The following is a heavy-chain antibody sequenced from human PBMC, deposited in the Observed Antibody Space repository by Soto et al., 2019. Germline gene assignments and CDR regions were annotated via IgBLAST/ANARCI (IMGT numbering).Heavy chain of an antibody. CDR3: AREGDARWLDS. CDR2: LKDRSQNYAT. Sequence: EVQLVESGGGLVQPGGSARLSCAASGFSVSGWYMDWVRQAPGKGLEWVARLKDRSQNYATEYAASVKGRFTVSRHASQNSMYLQMNSLESEDAAVYYFAREGDARWLDSWGQGTLFTVS. D-gene: IGHD1-26*01. CDR1: GFSVSGWY. V-gene: IGHV3-72*01. J-gene: IGHJ5*01.